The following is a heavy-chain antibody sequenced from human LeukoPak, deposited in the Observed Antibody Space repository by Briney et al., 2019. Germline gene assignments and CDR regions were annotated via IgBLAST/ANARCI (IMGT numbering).Heavy chain of an antibody. CDR3: ARGVKQLARFYFYMDV. CDR1: GGSFSGNL. Sequence: SETLSPTCGVPGGSFSGNLWNWVRQPPGKGLDSLGEINHSGTTNYNPSLKSRVTISLDRSRNQFSLNLTSVTAADTAVFYCARGVKQLARFYFYMDVWGKGTTVTVSS. V-gene: IGHV4-34*01. CDR2: INHSGTT. D-gene: IGHD3-22*01. J-gene: IGHJ6*03.